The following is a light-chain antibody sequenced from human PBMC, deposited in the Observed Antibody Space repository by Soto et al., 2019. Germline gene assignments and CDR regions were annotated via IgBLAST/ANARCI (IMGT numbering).Light chain of an antibody. Sequence: QLTQSPSSLSASVGDRVTITCRASQDISRYLAWYQQRAGKAPQLLIYGASTLQSGVPSRFSGSGSGTEFTLTISSLQPEDFATYHCQQLQRTPFTFGPGTTVDV. J-gene: IGKJ3*01. V-gene: IGKV1-9*01. CDR3: QQLQRTPFT. CDR2: GAS. CDR1: QDISRY.